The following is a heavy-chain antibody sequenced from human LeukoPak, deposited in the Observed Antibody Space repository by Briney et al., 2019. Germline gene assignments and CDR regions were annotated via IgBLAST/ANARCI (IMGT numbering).Heavy chain of an antibody. Sequence: SVKVSCKASGGTFISHAIAWVRQAPGQGPEWMGRIIPISGTANYAQKFQGRVTITTDESTSTAYMELSSLTSDDTAVYYCARGLQYQLLKALGYYYMDVWGEGTTVTVSS. CDR2: IIPISGTA. D-gene: IGHD2-2*01. J-gene: IGHJ6*03. CDR1: GGTFISHA. V-gene: IGHV1-69*05. CDR3: ARGLQYQLLKALGYYYMDV.